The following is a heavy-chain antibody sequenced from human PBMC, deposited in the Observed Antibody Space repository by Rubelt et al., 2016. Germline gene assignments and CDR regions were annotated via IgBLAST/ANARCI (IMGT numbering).Heavy chain of an antibody. CDR2: INPEGTHS. Sequence: EVQLVESGGGLVQPGGSLRLSCAASGFTFSSYWMHWVRQAPGKGLEWVSRINPEGTHSGYAGSVEGRFTISRDNAKKTLFLQMNSVTADDTAVYYCARVRSYYDSSGYYYYHFGLEDWGQGTTVTVAS. CDR3: ARVRSYYDSSGYYYYHFGLED. D-gene: IGHD3-22*01. CDR1: GFTFSSYW. J-gene: IGHJ6*02. V-gene: IGHV3-74*02.